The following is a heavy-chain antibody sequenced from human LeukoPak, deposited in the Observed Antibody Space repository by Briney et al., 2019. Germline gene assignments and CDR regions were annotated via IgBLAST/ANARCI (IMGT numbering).Heavy chain of an antibody. CDR1: GGTFSSYA. J-gene: IGHJ6*03. D-gene: IGHD5-18*01. V-gene: IGHV1-69*05. CDR3: AREDTAMAYYYHYMDV. CDR2: IIPIFGTA. Sequence: GASVKVSCKASGGTFSSYAISWVRQAPGQGLEWMGRIIPIFGTANYAQKFQGRVTITTDESTSTAYMELSSLRSEDTAVYYCAREDTAMAYYYHYMDVWGKGTTVTVSS.